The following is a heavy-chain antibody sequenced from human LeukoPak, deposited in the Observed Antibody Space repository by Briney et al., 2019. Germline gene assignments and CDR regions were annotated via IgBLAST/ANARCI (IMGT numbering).Heavy chain of an antibody. CDR3: ARAGIAAGRWFDP. D-gene: IGHD6-13*01. CDR2: INHSGST. CDR1: GGSFSGYY. Sequence: PSETLSLTCAAYGGSFSGYYWSWIRQPPGKGLEWIGEINHSGSTNYNPSLKSRVTISVDTSKNQFSLKLSSVTAADTAVYYCARAGIAAGRWFDPWGQGTLVTVSP. V-gene: IGHV4-34*01. J-gene: IGHJ5*02.